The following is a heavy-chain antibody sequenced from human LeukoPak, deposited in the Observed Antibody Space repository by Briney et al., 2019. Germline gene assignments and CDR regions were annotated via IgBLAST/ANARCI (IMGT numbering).Heavy chain of an antibody. D-gene: IGHD1-26*01. V-gene: IGHV3-30*02. CDR2: IRYDGSNK. CDR1: GFTFSSYG. Sequence: PGGSLRLSCAASGFTFSSYGMHWVRQAPGKGLEWVAFIRYDGSNKYYGDSVKGRFTISRDNSKNTLYLQMNSLRAEDTAVYYCAKESDPGIVGATTRDYYFDYWGQGTLVTVSS. J-gene: IGHJ4*02. CDR3: AKESDPGIVGATTRDYYFDY.